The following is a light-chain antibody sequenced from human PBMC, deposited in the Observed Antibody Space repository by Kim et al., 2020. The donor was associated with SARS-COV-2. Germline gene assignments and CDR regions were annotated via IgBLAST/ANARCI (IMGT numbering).Light chain of an antibody. Sequence: MDTISCSGSSTNYGNNTVRGYKQRPGADTKLLTYSNNRRPSGVPDRWSGSKYGTSGSLAISGLQSEDEADYYCAAWDDSLNGPGVFGGGTKLTVL. CDR3: AAWDDSLNGPGV. J-gene: IGLJ2*01. V-gene: IGLV1-44*01. CDR2: SNN. CDR1: STNYGNNT.